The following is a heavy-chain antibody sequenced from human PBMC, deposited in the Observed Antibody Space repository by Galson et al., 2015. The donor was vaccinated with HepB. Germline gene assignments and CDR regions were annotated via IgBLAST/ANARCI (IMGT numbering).Heavy chain of an antibody. Sequence: SETLPLTCTVSGGSISSYYWSWIRQPPGKGLEWIGYIYYSGSTDYNPSLKSRVTISVDTSKNQFSLKLSSVTAADTAVYYCARESRYTYGNDWFDPWGQGTLVTVSS. V-gene: IGHV4-59*01. CDR1: GGSISSYY. J-gene: IGHJ5*02. D-gene: IGHD5-18*01. CDR3: ARESRYTYGNDWFDP. CDR2: IYYSGST.